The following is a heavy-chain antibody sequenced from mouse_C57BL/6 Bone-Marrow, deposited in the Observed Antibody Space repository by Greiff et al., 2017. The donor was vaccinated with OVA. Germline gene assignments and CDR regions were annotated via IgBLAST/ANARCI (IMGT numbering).Heavy chain of an antibody. CDR3: ARDDGYDYFDY. CDR2: INYDGSST. CDR1: GFTFSDYY. V-gene: IGHV5-16*01. Sequence: EVKLVESEGGLVQPGSSMKLSCTASGFTFSDYYMAWVRQVPEKGLEWVANINYDGSSTYYLDSLKSRFIISRDNAKNILYLQMSSLKSEDTATYYCARDDGYDYFDYWGQGTTLTVSS. D-gene: IGHD2-2*01. J-gene: IGHJ2*01.